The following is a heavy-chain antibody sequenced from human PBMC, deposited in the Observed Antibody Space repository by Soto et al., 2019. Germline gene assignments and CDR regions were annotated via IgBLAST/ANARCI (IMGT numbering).Heavy chain of an antibody. CDR2: VIPIFGTA. Sequence: ASVKVSCKASGGTFSSYAISWVRQAPGQGLEWMGGVIPIFGTANYAQKFQGRVTMTTDTSTSTAYMELRSLRSDDTAVYYCAMGYSYGPSSSDYWGQGTLVTVSS. D-gene: IGHD5-18*01. V-gene: IGHV1-69*05. CDR3: AMGYSYGPSSSDY. CDR1: GGTFSSYA. J-gene: IGHJ4*02.